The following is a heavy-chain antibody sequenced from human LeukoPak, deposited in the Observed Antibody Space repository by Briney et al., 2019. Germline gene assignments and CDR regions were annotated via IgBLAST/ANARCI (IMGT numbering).Heavy chain of an antibody. CDR3: ARGLAMTTVTNYDY. J-gene: IGHJ4*02. CDR1: GFTVSSNY. D-gene: IGHD4-17*01. CDR2: IYSGGST. Sequence: GGSLRLSCAASGFTVSSNYMSWVRQAPGKGLEWVSVIYSGGSTYYADSVKGRFTISRDNSKNTLYLQMNSLRAEDTAVYYCARGLAMTTVTNYDYWGQGTLVTVSS. V-gene: IGHV3-66*02.